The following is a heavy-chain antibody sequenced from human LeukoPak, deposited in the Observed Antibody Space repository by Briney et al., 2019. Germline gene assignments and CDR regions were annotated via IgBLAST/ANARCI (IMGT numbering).Heavy chain of an antibody. D-gene: IGHD3-10*01. Sequence: SVKVSCKASGGTFSSYAISWVRQAPGQGLEWMGGIIPIFGTANYAQKFQGRVTMTTDTSTSTAYMELRSLRSDDTAVYYCARVDPITMVRGGDNFDYWGQGTLVTVSS. CDR1: GGTFSSYA. V-gene: IGHV1-69*05. CDR3: ARVDPITMVRGGDNFDY. CDR2: IIPIFGTA. J-gene: IGHJ4*02.